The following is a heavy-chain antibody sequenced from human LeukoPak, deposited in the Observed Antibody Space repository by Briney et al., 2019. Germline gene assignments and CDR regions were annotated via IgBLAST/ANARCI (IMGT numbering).Heavy chain of an antibody. D-gene: IGHD6-19*01. CDR1: GFTFSSYA. CDR2: FSGSGGST. J-gene: IGHJ4*02. Sequence: PGGSLRLSCAASGFTFSSYAMSWVRQAPGKGLEWVSVFSGSGGSTYYADSVKGRFTISRDNSKNTLYLQMNSLRAEDTAVYYCAKDFPIVGIAVAGPFDYWGQGTLVTVSS. CDR3: AKDFPIVGIAVAGPFDY. V-gene: IGHV3-23*01.